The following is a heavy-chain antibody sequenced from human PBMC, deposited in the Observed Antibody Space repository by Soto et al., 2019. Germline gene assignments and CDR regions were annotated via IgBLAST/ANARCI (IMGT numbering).Heavy chain of an antibody. Sequence: PXATLSLTCAVSGGSFTSNNWWTCVRQPPGQGLEWIGEIYRTGSTNYNPSPKSRVTISLDKSENQFSLKVTSLTAADTAVYYCASRDPGTSVDYWGQGTLVTVSS. J-gene: IGHJ4*02. CDR3: ASRDPGTSVDY. V-gene: IGHV4-4*02. D-gene: IGHD1-7*01. CDR2: IYRTGST. CDR1: GGSFTSNNW.